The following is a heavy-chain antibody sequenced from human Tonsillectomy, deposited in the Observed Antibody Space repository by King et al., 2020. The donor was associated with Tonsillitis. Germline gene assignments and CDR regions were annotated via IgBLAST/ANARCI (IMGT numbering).Heavy chain of an antibody. CDR1: GFSFSSYF. D-gene: IGHD3-3*01. CDR2: ISGSGGST. J-gene: IGHJ4*02. CDR3: AKCGYHYDFWSGEYYFDY. Sequence: VQLVQSGGGLVQPGGSLRLSCAASGFSFSSYFMSWVRQAPGKGLEWVSGISGSGGSTYYADSVKGRFTISRDNSRNTLYLQMNSLRAEDTAVYCAKCGYHYDFWSGEYYFDYWGQGTLVTVSS. V-gene: IGHV3-23*04.